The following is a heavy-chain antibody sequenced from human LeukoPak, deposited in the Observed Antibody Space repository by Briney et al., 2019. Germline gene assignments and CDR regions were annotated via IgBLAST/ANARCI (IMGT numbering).Heavy chain of an antibody. CDR1: GFTFSSYA. CDR2: VKSKTDGGAT. Sequence: PGGSLRVSRAASGFTFSSYAMSWVRQVPGKGREWVGHVKSKTDGGATNYAAPVKGRFTISRDDSKNTLYLQMNSLKAEDTAVYYCTTDLTSAIFYYWGQGTLVTVSS. CDR3: TTDLTSAIFYY. V-gene: IGHV3-15*01. J-gene: IGHJ4*02.